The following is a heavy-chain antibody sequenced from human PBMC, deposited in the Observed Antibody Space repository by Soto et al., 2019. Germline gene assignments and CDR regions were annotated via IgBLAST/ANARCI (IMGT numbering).Heavy chain of an antibody. V-gene: IGHV1-8*01. CDR3: ARGPTYYDFWSSPRGFFYMDV. D-gene: IGHD3-3*01. CDR2: MNPNSGNT. Sequence: ASVKVSCKASGFAFASYDINSARHATGQGLEWMGWMNPNSGNTGYAQKFQGRVTMTRNTSISTAYMELSSLRSEDTAVYYCARGPTYYDFWSSPRGFFYMDVWGKGTTVTVS. CDR1: GFAFASYD. J-gene: IGHJ6*03.